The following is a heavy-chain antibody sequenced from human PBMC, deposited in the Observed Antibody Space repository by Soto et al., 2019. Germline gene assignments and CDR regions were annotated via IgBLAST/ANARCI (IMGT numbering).Heavy chain of an antibody. Sequence: ASVKVSFKASGYTFTSYGISWVRQAPGQGLEWMGWISAYNGNTNYAQKLQGRVTMTTDTSTSTAYMELRSLRSDDTAVYYCARALGYSGYAGMDVWGQGTTVTVSS. CDR1: GYTFTSYG. V-gene: IGHV1-18*01. CDR3: ARALGYSGYAGMDV. J-gene: IGHJ6*02. D-gene: IGHD5-12*01. CDR2: ISAYNGNT.